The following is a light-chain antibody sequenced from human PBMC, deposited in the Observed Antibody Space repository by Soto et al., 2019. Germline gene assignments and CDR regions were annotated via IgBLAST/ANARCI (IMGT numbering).Light chain of an antibody. V-gene: IGKV1-33*01. CDR3: QHYENIPT. CDR2: DAS. CDR1: QNINNY. Sequence: DIPMTQSPFSLSASVGDRVTITFQASQNINNYLNWYQQKPGTAPKLLIYDASNLEAGVPSRFRGSGSGTDFTFTIRRLQPEDIATDYCQHYENIPTVGQGTRLEIK. J-gene: IGKJ5*01.